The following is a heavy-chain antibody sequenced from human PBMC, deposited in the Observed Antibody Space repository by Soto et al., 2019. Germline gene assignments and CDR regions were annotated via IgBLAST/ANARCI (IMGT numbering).Heavy chain of an antibody. J-gene: IGHJ4*02. CDR2: IYYSGST. CDR3: ARDRRDYSSSEKAEYYFDY. CDR1: GGSISSGGYY. Sequence: PSETLSLTCTVSGGSISSGGYYWSWIRQHPGKGLEWIGYIYYSGSTYYNPSLKSRVTISVDTSKNQFSLKLSSVTAADTAVYYCARDRRDYSSSEKAEYYFDYWGQGTLVTVSS. D-gene: IGHD6-6*01. V-gene: IGHV4-31*03.